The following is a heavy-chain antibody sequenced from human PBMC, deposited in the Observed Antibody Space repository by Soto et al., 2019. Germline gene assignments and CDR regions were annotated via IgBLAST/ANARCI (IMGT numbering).Heavy chain of an antibody. J-gene: IGHJ6*02. CDR3: ARPYNSSLGSSYYYAVDV. CDR1: GGTFSSYA. D-gene: IGHD6-13*01. V-gene: IGHV1-69*12. Sequence: QVQLVQSGAEVKKPGSSVTVSCKASGGTFSSYAVSWVRQAPGQGLEWMGGIIPIFGTTNYPLKFQGRVSXXAXXSTSTGYMGLSSLTSKDTAVYSWARPYNSSLGSSYYYAVDVWGQGTTVIVSS. CDR2: IIPIFGTT.